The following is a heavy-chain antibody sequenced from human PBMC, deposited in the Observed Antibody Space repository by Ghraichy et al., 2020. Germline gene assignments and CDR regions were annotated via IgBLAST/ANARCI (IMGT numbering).Heavy chain of an antibody. V-gene: IGHV3-53*01. CDR1: GFTVSSNY. J-gene: IGHJ4*02. CDR2: IYSDGRT. D-gene: IGHD3-10*01. Sequence: GGSLRLSCAASGFTVSSNYMTWVRQAPGKGLEWVSLIYSDGRTYYADSVKGRFTISRDISKNTVFLQMNSLRAEDTAVYYCATSYESGSLLPYWGQGTLVTVSS. CDR3: ATSYESGSLLPY.